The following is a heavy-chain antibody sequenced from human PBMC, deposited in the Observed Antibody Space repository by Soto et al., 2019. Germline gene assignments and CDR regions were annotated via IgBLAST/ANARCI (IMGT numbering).Heavy chain of an antibody. D-gene: IGHD2-2*01. CDR3: ATVEASASNLAPYYFDS. V-gene: IGHV4-59*01. CDR2: LSSRGST. Sequence: SETLSLTCSVSRDSIGSYYWTCSRQPPGKRLEWIGSLSSRGSTNYSPSLKSRATISVDTSKNQFSLKLISVTTADTAVYYCATVEASASNLAPYYFDSWGQGILGTVSS. J-gene: IGHJ4*02. CDR1: RDSIGSYY.